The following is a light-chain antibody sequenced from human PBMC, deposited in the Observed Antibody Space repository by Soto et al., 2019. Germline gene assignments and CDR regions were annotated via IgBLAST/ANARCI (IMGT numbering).Light chain of an antibody. J-gene: IGKJ5*01. Sequence: DIQMTQSPSSLSSSVGDRVTITCRASQDIRNFLTWYKQRPGKAPNLLISDASSLEAGVPQRFSGSGFGTDFTLAISSLKAEDFATYYCQQHHNLSPTFGQGTRLEIK. V-gene: IGKV1-33*01. CDR1: QDIRNF. CDR3: QQHHNLSPT. CDR2: DAS.